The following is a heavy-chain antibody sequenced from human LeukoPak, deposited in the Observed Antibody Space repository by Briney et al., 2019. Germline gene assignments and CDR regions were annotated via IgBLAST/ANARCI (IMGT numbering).Heavy chain of an antibody. CDR3: TTDSYDL. J-gene: IGHJ4*01. D-gene: IGHD3/OR15-3a*01. CDR2: IIRKTDGGTT. Sequence: PGGSLRLSCAASGFTIGGFAMTWVRQAPGKGLEWVGRIIRKTDGGTTDYAAPVKGRFSISRDDSKNTLYLLMNSLKTEDTAVYYCTTDSYDLWGHGTLVIVSS. V-gene: IGHV3-15*01. CDR1: GFTIGGFA.